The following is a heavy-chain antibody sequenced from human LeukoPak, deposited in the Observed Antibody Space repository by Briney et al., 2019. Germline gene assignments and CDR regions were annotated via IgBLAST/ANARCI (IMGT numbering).Heavy chain of an antibody. CDR3: AREVSDLYGSYSYFDY. V-gene: IGHV1-2*02. Sequence: ASVKVSCKASGYTFTDYYMHWVRQAPGQGLEWMGWINPKSGGTIYAQKFQGRVTMTRDTSISTAYMELSSLKSDDTAVYYCAREVSDLYGSYSYFDYWGQGTLVTVSS. D-gene: IGHD1-26*01. CDR2: INPKSGGT. J-gene: IGHJ4*02. CDR1: GYTFTDYY.